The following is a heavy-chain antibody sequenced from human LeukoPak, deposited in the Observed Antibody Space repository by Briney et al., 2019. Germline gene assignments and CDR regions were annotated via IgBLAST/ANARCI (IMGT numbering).Heavy chain of an antibody. V-gene: IGHV4-39*01. CDR2: IYYSGNT. J-gene: IGHJ4*02. CDR1: GDSINSSTYS. CDR3: ARRKLERGEIDY. D-gene: IGHD1-1*01. Sequence: SETLSLTCTVSGDSINSSTYSWGWIRQPPGKGLEYIGSIYYSGNTYYNPSLESRVIISVDTSKNQFSLKLSSVTAADTAVYYCARRKLERGEIDYWGQGTLVTVSS.